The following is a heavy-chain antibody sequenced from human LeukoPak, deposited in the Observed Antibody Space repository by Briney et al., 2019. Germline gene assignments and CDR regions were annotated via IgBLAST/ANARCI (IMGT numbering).Heavy chain of an antibody. CDR3: AKGERWLQFPYYFDY. V-gene: IGHV3-23*01. D-gene: IGHD5-24*01. J-gene: IGHJ4*02. CDR2: ISGSGSNT. CDR1: GFTFTTYG. Sequence: QTGGSLRLSCAASGFTFTTYGMIWVRQAPGKGLEWVLGISGSGSNTYYADSVKGRFTSSRDSSKKTVYLQMNSLRAEDTAVYYCAKGERWLQFPYYFDYWGQGTLVTVSS.